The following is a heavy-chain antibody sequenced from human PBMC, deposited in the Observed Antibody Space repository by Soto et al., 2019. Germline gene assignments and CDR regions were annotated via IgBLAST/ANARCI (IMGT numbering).Heavy chain of an antibody. CDR1: GFTFSSYS. CDR3: ARGMIKAYYGMDV. Sequence: EVQLVESGGGLVKPGGSLRLSCAASGFTFSSYSMNWVRQAPGKGLEWVSSISSSSSYIYYADSAKGRFTISRDNAKNSLYLQMNSLRAEDTAVYYCARGMIKAYYGMDVWGQGTTVTVSS. D-gene: IGHD3-16*01. J-gene: IGHJ6*02. CDR2: ISSSSSYI. V-gene: IGHV3-21*01.